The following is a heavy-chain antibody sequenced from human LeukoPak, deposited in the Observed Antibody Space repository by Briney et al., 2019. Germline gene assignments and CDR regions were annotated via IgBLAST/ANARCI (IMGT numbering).Heavy chain of an antibody. CDR3: AKTVAGYWYFDL. Sequence: SETLSLTCAVYGGSFSGYYWSWIRQPPGKGPEWIGEINHSGSTNYNPSLKSRVTISVDTSKNQFSLKLNSVTAADTAVYYCAKTVAGYWYFDLWGRGTLVTVSS. V-gene: IGHV4-34*01. D-gene: IGHD6-19*01. CDR1: GGSFSGYY. J-gene: IGHJ2*01. CDR2: INHSGST.